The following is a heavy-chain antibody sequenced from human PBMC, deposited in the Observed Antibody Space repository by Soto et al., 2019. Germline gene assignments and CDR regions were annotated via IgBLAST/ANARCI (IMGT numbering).Heavy chain of an antibody. Sequence: EVELVESGGGLVQPGGSLRLSCAASGFPFSTYSMSWVRQAPGKGLEWISYISASTLTTFYADSVKGRFTISRDTAQNSLYLQMNSLRDEDTAVYYRARATQLVAPAATGFDSWGQGTLVTVSS. CDR1: GFPFSTYS. V-gene: IGHV3-48*02. J-gene: IGHJ4*02. CDR3: ARATQLVAPAATGFDS. D-gene: IGHD2-2*01. CDR2: ISASTLTT.